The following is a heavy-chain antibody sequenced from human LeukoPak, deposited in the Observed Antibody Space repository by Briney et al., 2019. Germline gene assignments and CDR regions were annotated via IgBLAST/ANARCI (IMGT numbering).Heavy chain of an antibody. CDR2: ISAYNGNT. Sequence: ASVKVSCKASGYTFTSYGISWVRQAPGQGLEWMGWISAYNGNTNYAQKLQGRVTMTTDTSTSTAYMELRSLRSDDTAVYYCARSRTPRITMVRGVISLKTWGQGTLVTVCS. CDR1: GYTFTSYG. J-gene: IGHJ5*02. D-gene: IGHD3-10*01. V-gene: IGHV1-18*01. CDR3: ARSRTPRITMVRGVISLKT.